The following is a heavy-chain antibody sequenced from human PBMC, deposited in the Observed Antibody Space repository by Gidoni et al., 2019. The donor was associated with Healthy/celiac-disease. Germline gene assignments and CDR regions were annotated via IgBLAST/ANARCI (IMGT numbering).Heavy chain of an antibody. CDR1: GFTFSSYG. J-gene: IGHJ6*02. CDR3: AKDRHWWLVPLYYYYGMDV. CDR2: ISYDGSNK. V-gene: IGHV3-30*18. D-gene: IGHD6-19*01. Sequence: QLQLVESGGGVVQPGRSLRLSCAASGFTFSSYGMHWVRQAPGKGLEWVAVISYDGSNKYYADSVKGRFTISRDNSKNTLYLQMNSLRAEDTAVYYCAKDRHWWLVPLYYYYGMDVWGQGTTVTVSS.